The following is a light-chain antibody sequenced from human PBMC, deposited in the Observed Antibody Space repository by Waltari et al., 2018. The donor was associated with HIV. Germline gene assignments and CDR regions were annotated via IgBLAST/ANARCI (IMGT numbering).Light chain of an antibody. Sequence: QSALTQPASVSGSPGQSITISCTGTSSDAGGYTFVPWFKQHPGKAPKLMIYEVTHRPSGVSNRFSGSKSGNTASLTISGLQADDEADYYCASYTSSSTLFGGGTKLTVL. J-gene: IGLJ2*01. CDR2: EVT. V-gene: IGLV2-14*03. CDR1: SSDAGGYTF. CDR3: ASYTSSSTL.